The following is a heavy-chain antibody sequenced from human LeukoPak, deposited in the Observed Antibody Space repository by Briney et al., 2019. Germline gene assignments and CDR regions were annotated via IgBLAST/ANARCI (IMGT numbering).Heavy chain of an antibody. D-gene: IGHD6-13*01. V-gene: IGHV3-21*01. CDR1: GFTFSSYS. CDR3: ARELAGTGLLDY. J-gene: IGHJ4*02. Sequence: PGGSLRLSCAASGFTFSSYSMNWVRQAPGKGLEWVSSISSSSSYIYYADSVKGRFTISRDNAKNSLYLQMNSLRAEDTAVYYCARELAGTGLLDYWGQGTLVTVSS. CDR2: ISSSSSYI.